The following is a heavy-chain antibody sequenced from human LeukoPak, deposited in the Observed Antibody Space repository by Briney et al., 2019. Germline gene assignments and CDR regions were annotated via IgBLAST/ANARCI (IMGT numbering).Heavy chain of an antibody. CDR1: GGTFSSYA. Sequence: SVKVSCKASGGTFSSYAISWVRQAPGQGLEWMGGIIPIFGTANYAQKFQGRVTITTDESTSTAYMELSSLRSEDTAVYYCATVPLLLGYYYMDVWGKGTTVTVSS. D-gene: IGHD2/OR15-2a*01. V-gene: IGHV1-69*05. CDR3: ATVPLLLGYYYMDV. J-gene: IGHJ6*03. CDR2: IIPIFGTA.